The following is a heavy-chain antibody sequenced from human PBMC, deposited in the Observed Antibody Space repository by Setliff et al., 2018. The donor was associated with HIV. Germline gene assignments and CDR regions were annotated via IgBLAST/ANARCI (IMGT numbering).Heavy chain of an antibody. CDR2: IYYSGSA. V-gene: IGHV4-39*01. Sequence: ASETLSLTCTVSGGSISSSSYYWGWIRQPPGKGLEWIGSIYYSGSAYYNPSLKSRVTLSVDTSKNQFFLRLTSVSAADTGLYFCARHSPVTTEDYMDVWGKGTTVTVSS. D-gene: IGHD4-17*01. CDR1: GGSISSSSYY. J-gene: IGHJ6*03. CDR3: ARHSPVTTEDYMDV.